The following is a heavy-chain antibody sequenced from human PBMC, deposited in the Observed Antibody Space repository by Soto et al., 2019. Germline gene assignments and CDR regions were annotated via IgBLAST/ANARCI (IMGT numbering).Heavy chain of an antibody. CDR1: GGSISSGDYY. CDR3: ARERGVSTLSSWFDP. D-gene: IGHD2-2*01. Sequence: QVQLQESGPGLVKPSQTLSLTCTVSGGSISSGDYYWSWIRQPPGKGLEWIGYIYYSGSTYYNPSLASRVTIAVDTSKTQFSLKLSSVTAADTAVYYCARERGVSTLSSWFDPWGQGTLVTVSS. V-gene: IGHV4-30-4*01. CDR2: IYYSGST. J-gene: IGHJ5*02.